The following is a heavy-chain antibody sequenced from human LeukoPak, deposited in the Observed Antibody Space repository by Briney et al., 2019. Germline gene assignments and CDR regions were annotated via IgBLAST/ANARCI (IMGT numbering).Heavy chain of an antibody. J-gene: IGHJ3*02. Sequence: SETLSLTCTVSGGSISSYYWSWIRQPPGKGLEWIGYIYYSGSTNYNPSLKSRVTISVDTSKNQFSLKLSSVTAADPAVYYCAREEFWGAFDIWGQGTMVTVSS. V-gene: IGHV4-59*01. D-gene: IGHD3-16*01. CDR3: AREEFWGAFDI. CDR2: IYYSGST. CDR1: GGSISSYY.